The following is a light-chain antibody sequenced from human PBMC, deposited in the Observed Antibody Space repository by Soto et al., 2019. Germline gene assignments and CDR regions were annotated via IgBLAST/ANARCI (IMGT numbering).Light chain of an antibody. CDR2: GAS. V-gene: IGKV3-20*01. Sequence: VLTQSAGTLSLSPGERATLSCRASQSVXSSYLAWYQQNPGQAPRLCXDGASSRATGIPDRLSGSGSGTDFTLTISRLEPEDFAVYHCQQYGNSTWTFGQGTKVDIK. CDR1: QSVXSSY. J-gene: IGKJ1*01. CDR3: QQYGNSTWT.